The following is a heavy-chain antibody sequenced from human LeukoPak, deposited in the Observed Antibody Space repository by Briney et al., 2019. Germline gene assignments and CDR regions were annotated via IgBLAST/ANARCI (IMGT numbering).Heavy chain of an antibody. CDR1: GFTFSSYV. V-gene: IGHV3-23*01. J-gene: IGHJ4*02. CDR3: GNRPGRSSWISFDY. D-gene: IGHD6-13*01. CDR2: ISGSGGST. Sequence: PGGSLRLSCAVSGFTFSSYVMSWVRQAPGKGLEWVSAISGSGGSTYYADSVKGRFTISRDNSKNTLYLQMNSLRAEDTAVYYCGNRPGRSSWISFDYWGQGTLVTVSS.